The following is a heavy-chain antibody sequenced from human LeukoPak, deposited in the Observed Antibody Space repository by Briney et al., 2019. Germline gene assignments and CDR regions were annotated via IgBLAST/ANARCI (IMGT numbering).Heavy chain of an antibody. D-gene: IGHD3-3*01. Sequence: PSETLSLTCTVSGGSISGNYWTWIRQPAGKGLEWIGRIYTSGSTNYNPSLKGRVTISVDTSKNQFSLKLSSVTAADTAVYYCARQSAITIYGYWGQGTLVTVSS. CDR1: GGSISGNY. J-gene: IGHJ4*02. CDR2: IYTSGST. CDR3: ARQSAITIYGY. V-gene: IGHV4-4*07.